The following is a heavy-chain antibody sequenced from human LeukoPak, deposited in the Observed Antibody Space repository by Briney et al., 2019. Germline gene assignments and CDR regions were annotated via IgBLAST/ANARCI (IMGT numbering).Heavy chain of an antibody. CDR1: GFTFSSYV. J-gene: IGHJ4*02. Sequence: GGSLRLSCSASGFTFSSYVLSWVRQAPGKGLEWVSAISGSGESIYYADSVKSRFTISRDNSKDTLYLQMNSLTAEDTAVYYCAKDPRGGYSGSWYFDYWGQGTLVTVSS. CDR2: ISGSGESI. D-gene: IGHD5-12*01. V-gene: IGHV3-23*01. CDR3: AKDPRGGYSGSWYFDY.